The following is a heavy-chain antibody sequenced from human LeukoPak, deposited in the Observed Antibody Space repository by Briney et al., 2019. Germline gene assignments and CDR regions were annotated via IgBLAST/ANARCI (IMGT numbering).Heavy chain of an antibody. V-gene: IGHV1-69*13. D-gene: IGHD5-18*01. CDR2: IIPIFGTA. Sequence: GASVKVSCKASGGTFSSYAISWVRQAPGQGLEWMGGIIPIFGTANYAQKFQGRVTITADESTSTAYMELSSLRSEDTAVYYCAKGVGTALVHTNLDYWGQGTLVTVSS. J-gene: IGHJ4*02. CDR3: AKGVGTALVHTNLDY. CDR1: GGTFSSYA.